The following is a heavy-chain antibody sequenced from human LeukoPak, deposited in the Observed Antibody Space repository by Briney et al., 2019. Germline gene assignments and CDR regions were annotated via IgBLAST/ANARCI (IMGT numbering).Heavy chain of an antibody. CDR3: EFGYY. Sequence: GGSLRLSCAASGFTFSSYGMHWVRQAPGKGLEWVAVISYDGSNKYYADSVKGRFTISRDNSKNTLYLQMNSLRAEDTAAYYCEFGYYWGQGTLVTVSS. V-gene: IGHV3-30*03. J-gene: IGHJ4*02. CDR2: ISYDGSNK. CDR1: GFTFSSYG. D-gene: IGHD3-10*01.